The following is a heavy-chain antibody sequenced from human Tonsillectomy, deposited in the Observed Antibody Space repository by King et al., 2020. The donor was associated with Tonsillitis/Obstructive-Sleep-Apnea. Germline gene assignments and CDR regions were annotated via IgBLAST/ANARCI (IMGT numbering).Heavy chain of an antibody. J-gene: IGHJ4*02. CDR3: AGVDGYSSSWYTFDY. Sequence: VQLQESGPGLVKPSETLSLTCTVSGGSISSYYWSWIRPPPGKGLEWIGYIYYSGSTNYNPSLKSRVTISVDTSKNQFSLKLSSVTAADTAVYYCAGVDGYSSSWYTFDYWGQGTLVTVSS. CDR2: IYYSGST. V-gene: IGHV4-59*01. D-gene: IGHD6-13*01. CDR1: GGSISSYY.